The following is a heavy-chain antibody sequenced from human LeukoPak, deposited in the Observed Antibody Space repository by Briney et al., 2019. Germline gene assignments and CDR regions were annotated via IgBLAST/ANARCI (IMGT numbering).Heavy chain of an antibody. V-gene: IGHV3-23*01. D-gene: IGHD3-9*01. CDR1: GFTFDSYG. J-gene: IGHJ4*02. CDR3: AKESVFSY. CDR2: ISGSDGRT. Sequence: GGSLRLSCAASGFTFDSYGMNWVRQAPGRGLEWVSGISGSDGRTYYADSVKGRFTISRDKSKNTVFSQMNSLRAEDTAVYYCAKESVFSYWGQGTLVTVSS.